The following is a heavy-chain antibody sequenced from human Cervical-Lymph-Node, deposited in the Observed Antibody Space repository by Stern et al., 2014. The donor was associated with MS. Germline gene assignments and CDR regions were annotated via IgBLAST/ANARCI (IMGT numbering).Heavy chain of an antibody. Sequence: VQLVESGAEVKKPGESLKISCKGSGYSFTSYLIGWVRQMPGKGLEWRGIFYPGDSDTRYSPAFQGKVTISADKSISNAYLQWSSLKASDTAMYFCARVETGMLAPFDFWGQGTLVTVSS. CDR2: FYPGDSDT. D-gene: IGHD5-18*01. V-gene: IGHV5-51*01. CDR1: GYSFTSYL. CDR3: ARVETGMLAPFDF. J-gene: IGHJ4*02.